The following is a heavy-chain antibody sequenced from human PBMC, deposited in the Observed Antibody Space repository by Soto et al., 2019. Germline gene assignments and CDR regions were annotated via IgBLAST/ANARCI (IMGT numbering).Heavy chain of an antibody. J-gene: IGHJ3*02. CDR1: GYTFTSYA. CDR2: INAGNGST. Sequence: ASVKVSCKASGYTFTSYAMHWVRQAPGQRLEWMGWINAGNGSTKYSQKFQGRVTITRDTSASTAYMELSSLRSEDTAVYYCARFRVLRYFDWSPDAFDIWGQGTMVTVSS. CDR3: ARFRVLRYFDWSPDAFDI. D-gene: IGHD3-9*01. V-gene: IGHV1-3*01.